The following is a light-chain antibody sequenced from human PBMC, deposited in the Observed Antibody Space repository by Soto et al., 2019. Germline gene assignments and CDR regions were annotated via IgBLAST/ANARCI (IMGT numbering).Light chain of an antibody. V-gene: IGKV1-5*03. CDR3: QQSYSTPHT. J-gene: IGKJ5*01. CDR1: QTIDSW. CDR2: KAS. Sequence: DIQMTQSPSTLSASVGDRVTITCRASQTIDSWLAWYQQRPGKPPNLLIYKASTLASGVPSRFSGSGSGTDFTLTISSLQPEDFATYYCQQSYSTPHTFGQGTRLEI.